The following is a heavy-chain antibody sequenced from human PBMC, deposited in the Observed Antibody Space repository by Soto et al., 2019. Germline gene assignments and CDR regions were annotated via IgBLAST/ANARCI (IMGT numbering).Heavy chain of an antibody. CDR2: IHPSGST. D-gene: IGHD4-17*01. CDR3: AGFRGGLTTVVTPPEMKYGMDV. Sequence: SETLSLTCSVSGGSISTNNWWTWVRQAPGKGLEWIGEIHPSGSTNYNPSLKSRVTISVDTSKNQFSLKLSSVTAADTAVYYCAGFRGGLTTVVTPPEMKYGMDVWGQGTTVTVSS. V-gene: IGHV4-4*02. J-gene: IGHJ6*02. CDR1: GGSISTNNW.